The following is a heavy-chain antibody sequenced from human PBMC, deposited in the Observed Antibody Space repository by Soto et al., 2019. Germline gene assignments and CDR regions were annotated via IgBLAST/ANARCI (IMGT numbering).Heavy chain of an antibody. CDR3: VRAGGRHSGGIDY. CDR2: IIPIFGTA. J-gene: IGHJ4*02. V-gene: IGHV1-69*01. Sequence: QVQLVQSGAEVKKPGSSGKVSCKASGGTFSSYSINWVRQAPGQGLEWMGEIIPIFGTANYAQKFQGRVTITADEYTSTAYMELSSLISEDTAVYYYVRAGGRHSGGIDYWGQGTLVTVSS. D-gene: IGHD1-26*01. CDR1: GGTFSSYS.